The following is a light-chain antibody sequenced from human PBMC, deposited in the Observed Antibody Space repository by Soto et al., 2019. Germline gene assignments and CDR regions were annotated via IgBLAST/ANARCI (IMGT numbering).Light chain of an antibody. V-gene: IGLV1-44*01. Sequence: QSVLTQPPSASGTPGLRVTISCSGSNSNIGSNNVNWYQQFPGTAPKLLIFSDNQRPSGVPERFSGSKSGTSASLAISGLQSDDEADYYCAAWDDSPSGWVFGGGTKLTVL. CDR1: NSNIGSNN. CDR3: AAWDDSPSGWV. CDR2: SDN. J-gene: IGLJ3*02.